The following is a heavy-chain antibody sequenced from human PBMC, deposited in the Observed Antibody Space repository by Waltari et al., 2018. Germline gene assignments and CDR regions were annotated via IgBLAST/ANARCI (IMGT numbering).Heavy chain of an antibody. V-gene: IGHV1-2*02. CDR1: GYTFTGYY. D-gene: IGHD3-10*01. J-gene: IGHJ4*02. CDR2: INPNSGGT. CDR3: ARDFTMVRGPYD. Sequence: QVQLVQSGAEVKKPGASVKVSCKASGYTFTGYYMHWVRQAPGQGLEWMGWINPNSGGTNDAQKCQGRATTTRDTSISTAYMELSRLRSDDTAVYYCARDFTMVRGPYDWGQGTLVTVSS.